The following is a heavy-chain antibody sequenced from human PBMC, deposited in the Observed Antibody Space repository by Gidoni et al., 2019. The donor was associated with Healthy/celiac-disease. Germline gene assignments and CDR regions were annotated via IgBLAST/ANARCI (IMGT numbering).Heavy chain of an antibody. CDR2: ISGSGGST. CDR3: AKDLLYYDFWSGYSTVLDAFDI. D-gene: IGHD3-3*01. V-gene: IGHV3-23*01. Sequence: ELQLLESGGCLVQPGGSLRLYCAASGFPFSSYAMSWVRQAPGKGVEWVSAISGSGGSTYDADSVKGRFTISRDNSKNTLYLQMNSMRAEDTSLYYCAKDLLYYDFWSGYSTVLDAFDIWGQGTMVTVSS. CDR1: GFPFSSYA. J-gene: IGHJ3*02.